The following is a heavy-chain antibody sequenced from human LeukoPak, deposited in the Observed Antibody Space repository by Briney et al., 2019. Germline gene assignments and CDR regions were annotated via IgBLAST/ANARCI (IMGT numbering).Heavy chain of an antibody. V-gene: IGHV1-69*05. CDR1: GGTFSSYT. CDR3: ARGRASAAQFDP. J-gene: IGHJ5*02. D-gene: IGHD6-19*01. CDR2: IIPIFGTA. Sequence: ASVKVSCKASGGTFSSYTISWVRQAPGQGLERMGGIIPIFGTANYAQRFQGRVTITTDESTSTAYMELSSLRSEDTAVYYCARGRASAAQFDPWGQGTLVTVSS.